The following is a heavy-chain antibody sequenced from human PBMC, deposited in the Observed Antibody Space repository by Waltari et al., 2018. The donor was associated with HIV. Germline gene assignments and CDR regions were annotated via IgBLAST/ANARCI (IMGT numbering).Heavy chain of an antibody. CDR2: INHSGSH. J-gene: IGHJ6*02. V-gene: IGHV4-34*01. D-gene: IGHD3-10*01. CDR1: GGSFSGYY. CDR3: ARGRGGSGSYYNSPRRYYYYYGMDV. Sequence: QVQLQQWGAGLLKPSETLSLTCAVYGGSFSGYYWSWIRQPPGKGLEWIGEINHSGSHNYNPSPKSRATRSVDTSKNQFSLRLGSVPAADTAVYYCARGRGGSGSYYNSPRRYYYYYGMDVWGQGTTVTVSS.